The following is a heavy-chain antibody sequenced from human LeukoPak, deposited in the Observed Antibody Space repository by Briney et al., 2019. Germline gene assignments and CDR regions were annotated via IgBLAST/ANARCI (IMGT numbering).Heavy chain of an antibody. V-gene: IGHV3-7*01. CDR1: GFTFSSYG. Sequence: GGSLRLSCAASGFTFSSYGMHWVRQAPGKGLEWVAHIKQDGSEKYYVDSVKGRFTISRDNAKNSLYLQMNSLRAEDTAVYYCARDYEDTVYYYGMDVWGQGTTVTVSS. CDR3: ARDYEDTVYYYGMDV. CDR2: IKQDGSEK. J-gene: IGHJ6*02. D-gene: IGHD5-18*01.